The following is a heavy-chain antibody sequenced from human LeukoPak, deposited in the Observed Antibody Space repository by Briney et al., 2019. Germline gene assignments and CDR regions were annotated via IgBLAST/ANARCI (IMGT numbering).Heavy chain of an antibody. D-gene: IGHD6-25*01. CDR1: GGSISSYY. J-gene: IGHJ2*01. V-gene: IGHV4-59*08. CDR3: ARQGGGFWYFDL. Sequence: SETLSLTCTVSGGSISSYYWSWVRQPPGKGLEWIGYIYYSGGTNYNPSLKSRVTISVDTSKNQFSLKLSSVTAADTAVYYCARQGGGFWYFDLWGRGTLVTVSS. CDR2: IYYSGGT.